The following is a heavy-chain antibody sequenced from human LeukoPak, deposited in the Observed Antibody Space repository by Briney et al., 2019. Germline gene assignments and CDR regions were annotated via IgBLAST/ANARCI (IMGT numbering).Heavy chain of an antibody. CDR1: GFTFGDYA. J-gene: IGHJ2*01. Sequence: QPGGSLRLSCTASGFTFGDYAMSWFRQAPGKGREWVGFIRSKAFGGTPEYAASVKGRFTISRDDSKSVAYLQMNNLKIEETAVYFCARGRGQLSLSYFDLWGRGTLVIVSS. D-gene: IGHD1-1*01. V-gene: IGHV3-49*03. CDR3: ARGRGQLSLSYFDL. CDR2: IRSKAFGGTP.